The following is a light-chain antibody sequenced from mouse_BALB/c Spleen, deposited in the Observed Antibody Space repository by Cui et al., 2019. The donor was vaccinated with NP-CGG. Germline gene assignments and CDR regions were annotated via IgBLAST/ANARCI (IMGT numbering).Light chain of an antibody. J-gene: IGLJ1*01. Sequence: AVVTQASTPTTSPGETVTLTCRSSTGAVTTSNYANWVREKPDHLFTGLIGGTNNRPPGVPARFSGSLIGDKAALTITGAQTEDEAIYFCALWYSNHWVFGGGTKLTVL. CDR2: GTN. CDR3: ALWYSNHWV. CDR1: TGAVTTSNY. V-gene: IGLV1*01.